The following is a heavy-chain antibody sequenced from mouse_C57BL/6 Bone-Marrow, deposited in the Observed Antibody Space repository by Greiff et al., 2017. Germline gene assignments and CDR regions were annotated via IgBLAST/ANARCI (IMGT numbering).Heavy chain of an antibody. CDR1: GYTFTDYY. CDR3: AREGITTFWYFDV. J-gene: IGHJ1*03. CDR2: IFPGSGST. Sequence: VQRVESGPELVKPGASVKISCKASGYTFTDYYINWVKQRPGQGLEWIGWIFPGSGSTYYHEKFKGKATLTVDKSSSTAYMLLSSLTSEESAVYFCAREGITTFWYFDVWGTGATVTVSS. D-gene: IGHD1-1*01. V-gene: IGHV1-75*01.